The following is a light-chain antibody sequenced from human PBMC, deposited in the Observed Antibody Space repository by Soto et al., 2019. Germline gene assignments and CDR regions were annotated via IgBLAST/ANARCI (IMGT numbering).Light chain of an antibody. J-gene: IGLJ1*01. CDR3: AAWDDNLSGFYV. Sequence: QSVLTQSPSASGTPGQRVTISCSGSASTIGRNYVYWYQQLPGTAPKLLIYRNSQRSSGVPDRFSGSKSGTSASLAISGRRSEDEADYYCAAWDDNLSGFYVFGDGTKLTVL. CDR1: ASTIGRNY. CDR2: RNS. V-gene: IGLV1-47*01.